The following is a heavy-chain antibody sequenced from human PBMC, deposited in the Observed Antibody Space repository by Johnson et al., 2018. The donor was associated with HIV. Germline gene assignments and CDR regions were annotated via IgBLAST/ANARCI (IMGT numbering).Heavy chain of an antibody. CDR3: ARIRVAVITEVGAFDM. J-gene: IGHJ3*02. D-gene: IGHD3-22*01. CDR1: GFTFSSYG. Sequence: QVQLVESGGGVVQPGRSLRLSCAASGFTFSSYGMHWVRQAPGKGLEWVAVIWYDGSNKYYADSVKGRFTISRDNSKNTLYLQMNSLRAEDTAVYYCARIRVAVITEVGAFDMWGQGTMVTVSS. CDR2: IWYDGSNK. V-gene: IGHV3-33*01.